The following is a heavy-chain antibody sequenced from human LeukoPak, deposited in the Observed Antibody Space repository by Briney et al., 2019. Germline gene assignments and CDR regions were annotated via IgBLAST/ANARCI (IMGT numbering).Heavy chain of an antibody. Sequence: PGGSLRLSCAASGFTFSSYAMSWVRQAPGKGLEWVSAISGSGGSTYYADSVKGRFTISRDNSKNTLYLQMNSLRAEDTAVYCCAKDVTSHDSSPFDYWGQGTLVTVSS. V-gene: IGHV3-23*01. D-gene: IGHD3-22*01. J-gene: IGHJ4*02. CDR2: ISGSGGST. CDR1: GFTFSSYA. CDR3: AKDVTSHDSSPFDY.